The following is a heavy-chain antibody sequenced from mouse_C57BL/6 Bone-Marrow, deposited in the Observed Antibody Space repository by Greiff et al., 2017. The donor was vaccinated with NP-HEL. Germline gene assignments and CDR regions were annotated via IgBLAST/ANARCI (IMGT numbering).Heavy chain of an antibody. CDR3: ARLYYSNYVPCAD. J-gene: IGHJ3*01. CDR2: ISSGGSYT. CDR1: GFTFSSYG. D-gene: IGHD2-5*01. Sequence: EVQLVESGGDLVKPGGSLKLSCAASGFTFSSYGMSWVRQTPDKRLEWVATISSGGSYTYYPDSVKGRFTISRDNAKNTLYLQMSSLKSEDTAMYYCARLYYSNYVPCADWGQGTLVTVSA. V-gene: IGHV5-6*01.